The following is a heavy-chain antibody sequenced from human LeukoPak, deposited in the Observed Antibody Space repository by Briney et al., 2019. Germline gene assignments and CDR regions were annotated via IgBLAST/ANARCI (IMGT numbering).Heavy chain of an antibody. Sequence: GGSLRLSCAASGFTFSSYGMHWVRQGPGKGLEWVAVISHDGSNKYYADSVKSRFTISRDNAKNSLYLQMNSLRAEDTAVYYCARVSSSWYQDWYFDLWGRGTLVTVSS. J-gene: IGHJ2*01. CDR2: ISHDGSNK. V-gene: IGHV3-30*03. D-gene: IGHD6-13*01. CDR3: ARVSSSWYQDWYFDL. CDR1: GFTFSSYG.